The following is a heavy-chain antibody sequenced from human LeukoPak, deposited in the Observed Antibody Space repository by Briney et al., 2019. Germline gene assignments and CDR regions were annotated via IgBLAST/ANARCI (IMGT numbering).Heavy chain of an antibody. CDR2: ISTYNGNT. Sequence: GASVKVSCKASGYTFTSHGISWVRQAPGQGLEWMGWISTYNGNTNYAQKLQGRVSMTTDTSTSTAYMDLRSLRSDDTAVYYCARKVPNDSSGYYYRGQFDPWGQGTLVTVSS. D-gene: IGHD3-22*01. CDR1: GYTFTSHG. V-gene: IGHV1-18*01. J-gene: IGHJ5*02. CDR3: ARKVPNDSSGYYYRGQFDP.